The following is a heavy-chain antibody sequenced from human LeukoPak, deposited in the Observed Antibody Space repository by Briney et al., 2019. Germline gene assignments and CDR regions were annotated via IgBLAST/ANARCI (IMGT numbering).Heavy chain of an antibody. D-gene: IGHD6-6*01. J-gene: IGHJ4*02. CDR1: GFTFSSYA. Sequence: GGSLRLSCAASGFTFSSYAMSWVRQAPGKGLEWVSAISGSGGSTYYADSVKGRFTISRDNSKNTLYLQMNSLRAEDTAVYYCAKVLRGYSSSSLFDYWGQGTLVTVSS. V-gene: IGHV3-23*01. CDR2: ISGSGGST. CDR3: AKVLRGYSSSSLFDY.